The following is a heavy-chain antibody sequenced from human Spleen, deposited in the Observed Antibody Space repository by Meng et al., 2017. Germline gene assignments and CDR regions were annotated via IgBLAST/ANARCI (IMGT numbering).Heavy chain of an antibody. V-gene: IGHV1-2*02. J-gene: IGHJ6*02. D-gene: IGHD5-24*01. CDR2: INPNSGGT. CDR3: ARRDGYNYRYYYYGMDV. CDR1: GYTFTGYY. Sequence: ASVKVSCKASGYTFTGYYMHWVRQAPGQGLEWMGWINPNSGGTNYAQKFQGRVTMTRDTSISTACMELSRLRSDDTAVYYCARRDGYNYRYYYYGMDVWGQGTTVTVSS.